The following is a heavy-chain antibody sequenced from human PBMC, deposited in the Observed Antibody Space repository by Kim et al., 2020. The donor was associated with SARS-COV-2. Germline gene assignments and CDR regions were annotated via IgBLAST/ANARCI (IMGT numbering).Heavy chain of an antibody. V-gene: IGHV4-59*09. D-gene: IGHD3-3*01. Sequence: SLKSRVTISVDTSKNQFSLKLSSVTAADTAVYYCARGGFAIFRPVYYMDVWGKGTTVTVSS. J-gene: IGHJ6*03. CDR3: ARGGFAIFRPVYYMDV.